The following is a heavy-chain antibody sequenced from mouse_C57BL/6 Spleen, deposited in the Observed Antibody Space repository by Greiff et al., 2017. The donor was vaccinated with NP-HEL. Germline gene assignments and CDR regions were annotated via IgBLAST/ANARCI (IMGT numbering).Heavy chain of an antibody. Sequence: QVQLQQSGPELVKPGASVKISCKASGYAFSSSWMNWVKQRPGKGLEWIGRIYPGDGDTNYNGKFKGKATLTADKYTSTSSMQLSSLTSEDSAVYFCAGALYDYDGGFDAMDYWGQGTSVTVSS. CDR2: IYPGDGDT. CDR1: GYAFSSSW. D-gene: IGHD2-4*01. CDR3: AGALYDYDGGFDAMDY. J-gene: IGHJ4*01. V-gene: IGHV1-82*01.